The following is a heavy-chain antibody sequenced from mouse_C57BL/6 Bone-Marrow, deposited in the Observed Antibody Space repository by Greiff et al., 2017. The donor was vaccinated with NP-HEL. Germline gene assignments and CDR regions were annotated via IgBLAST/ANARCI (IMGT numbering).Heavy chain of an antibody. CDR1: GFTFSSYG. J-gene: IGHJ3*01. Sequence: DVQLVESGGDLVKPGGSLKLSCAASGFTFSSYGMSWVRQTPDKRLEWVATISSGGSYTYYLDSVKGRFTISRDNAKNTLYLQMSSLKSEDTAMYYCASPYDYDVTWFAYWGQGTLVTVSA. CDR3: ASPYDYDVTWFAY. V-gene: IGHV5-6*01. D-gene: IGHD2-4*01. CDR2: ISSGGSYT.